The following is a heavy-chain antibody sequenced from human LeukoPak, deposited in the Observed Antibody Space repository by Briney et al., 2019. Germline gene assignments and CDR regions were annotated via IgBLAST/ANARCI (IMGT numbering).Heavy chain of an antibody. CDR2: IWYDGYDK. J-gene: IGHJ4*02. CDR3: AKDLWKYSSSPLDY. V-gene: IGHV3-33*06. CDR1: GFTFSTYG. D-gene: IGHD6-6*01. Sequence: GGSLRLSCAASGFTFSTYGMHWVRQAPGKGLEWVAVIWYDGYDKYYADSVKGRFTISRDNSKNTLYPHINSLRAEDTALYYCAKDLWKYSSSPLDYWGQGTLVTVSS.